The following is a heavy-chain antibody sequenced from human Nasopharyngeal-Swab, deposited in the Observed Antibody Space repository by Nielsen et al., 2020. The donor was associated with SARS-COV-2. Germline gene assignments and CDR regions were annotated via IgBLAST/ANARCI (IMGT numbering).Heavy chain of an antibody. V-gene: IGHV3-30*18. CDR2: ISYDGSNK. Sequence: GESLKISCAASGFTFSSYGMHWVRQAPGKVLEWVAVISYDGSNKYYADSVKGRFTISRDNSKNTLYLQMNSLRAEDTAVYYCAKRPYSGSYYGYYYYGMDVWGQGTTVTVSS. CDR1: GFTFSSYG. CDR3: AKRPYSGSYYGYYYYGMDV. D-gene: IGHD1-26*01. J-gene: IGHJ6*02.